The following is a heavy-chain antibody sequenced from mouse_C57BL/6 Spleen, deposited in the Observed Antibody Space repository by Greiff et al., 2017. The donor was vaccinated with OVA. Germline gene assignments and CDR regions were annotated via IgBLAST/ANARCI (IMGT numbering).Heavy chain of an antibody. D-gene: IGHD2-3*01. J-gene: IGHJ2*01. CDR1: GFTFSSYT. V-gene: IGHV5-9*01. CDR3: ARHDYDGYYFDY. CDR2: ISGGGGNT. Sequence: EVQLVESGGGLVKPGGSLKLSCAASGFTFSSYTMSWVRQTPEKRLEWVATISGGGGNTYYPDSVKGRFTISRDNAKNTLYLQMSSLRSEDTALYYCARHDYDGYYFDYWGQGTTLTVSS.